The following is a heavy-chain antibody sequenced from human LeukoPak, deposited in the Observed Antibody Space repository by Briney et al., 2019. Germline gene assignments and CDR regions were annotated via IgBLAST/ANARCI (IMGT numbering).Heavy chain of an antibody. CDR3: ARGGRSYDFWSGYYPGYFGY. CDR2: INHSGST. V-gene: IGHV4-34*01. D-gene: IGHD3-3*01. CDR1: GGSFSGYY. Sequence: SETLSLTCAVYGGSFSGYYWSWIRQPPGKGLEWIGKINHSGSTNYNPSLKSRVTISVDTSKNQFSLKLSSVTAADTAVYYCARGGRSYDFWSGYYPGYFGYWGQGTLVTVSS. J-gene: IGHJ4*02.